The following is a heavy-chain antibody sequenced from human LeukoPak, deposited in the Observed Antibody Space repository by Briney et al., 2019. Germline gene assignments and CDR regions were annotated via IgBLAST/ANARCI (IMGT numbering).Heavy chain of an antibody. J-gene: IGHJ4*02. CDR1: GGSFSGYY. CDR2: INHSGST. D-gene: IGHD3-3*01. Sequence: TSSETLSLTCAVYGGSFSGYYWSWIRQPPGKGLEWIGEINHSGSTNYNPSLKSRVTISVDTSKNQFSLKLSSVTAADTAVYYCARSRLLTIFGVVTQYYFDYWGQGTLVTVSS. V-gene: IGHV4-34*01. CDR3: ARSRLLTIFGVVTQYYFDY.